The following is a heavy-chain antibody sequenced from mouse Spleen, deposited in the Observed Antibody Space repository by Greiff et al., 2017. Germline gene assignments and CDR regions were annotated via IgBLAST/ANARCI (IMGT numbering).Heavy chain of an antibody. CDR1: GFTFSSYG. CDR2: ISDGGNYT. Sequence: EVQRVESGGGLVKPGGSLKLSCAASGFTFSSYGMSWVRQTPEKRLEWVATISDGGNYTYYPDNVKGRFTISRDNAKNNLYLQMSHLKSEDTAMYYCARGGYYGKDAMDYWGQGTSVTVSS. CDR3: ARGGYYGKDAMDY. J-gene: IGHJ4*01. V-gene: IGHV5-4*01. D-gene: IGHD1-1*01.